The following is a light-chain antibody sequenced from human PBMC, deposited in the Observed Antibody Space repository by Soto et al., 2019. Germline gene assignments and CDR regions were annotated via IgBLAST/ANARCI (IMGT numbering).Light chain of an antibody. CDR2: DNN. CDR1: SSNIGNNY. CDR3: GTWDSSLSAVV. Sequence: QSVLTQPPSVSAAPGQKVTISCSGSSSNIGNNYVSWYQQLPGTAPKLLIYDNNKRLSVIPDRFSGSKSGTSATLGITGLQTGDEADYYCGTWDSSLSAVVFGGGTKVTVL. J-gene: IGLJ2*01. V-gene: IGLV1-51*01.